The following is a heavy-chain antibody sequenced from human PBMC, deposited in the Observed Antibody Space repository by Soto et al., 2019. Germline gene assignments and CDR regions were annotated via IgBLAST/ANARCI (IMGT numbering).Heavy chain of an antibody. D-gene: IGHD4-17*01. CDR3: ARAARADYGDYDAVDAFDI. CDR1: VGSISSGDYY. CDR2: IYYSGST. J-gene: IGHJ3*02. Sequence: SETLSLTCTVSVGSISSGDYYWSWIRQPPGKGLEWIGYIYYSGSTYYNPSLKSRVTISVDTSKNQFSLKLSSVTAADTAVYYCARAARADYGDYDAVDAFDIWGQGTMVTVSS. V-gene: IGHV4-30-4*01.